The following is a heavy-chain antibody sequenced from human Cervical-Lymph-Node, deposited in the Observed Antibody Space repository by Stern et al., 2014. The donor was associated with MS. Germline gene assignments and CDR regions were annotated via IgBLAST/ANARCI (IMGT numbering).Heavy chain of an antibody. V-gene: IGHV1-46*01. J-gene: IGHJ2*01. CDR2: INPSGGST. D-gene: IGHD6-6*01. Sequence: QVQLVQPGAEVKEPGASVKVSCKASGYTFTSYYMHWVRQAPGQGLEWMXIINPSGGSTSYAQKFQGIVTMTRDTSTSTVYMELSSLRSEDTAVYFCARGIAAPPLYWYFDLWGRGTLVTASS. CDR1: GYTFTSYY. CDR3: ARGIAAPPLYWYFDL.